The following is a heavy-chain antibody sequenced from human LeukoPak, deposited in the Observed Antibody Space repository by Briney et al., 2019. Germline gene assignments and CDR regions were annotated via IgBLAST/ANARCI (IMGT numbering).Heavy chain of an antibody. Sequence: SETLSLTCAVSGYSISSGYYWGWIRQPPGKGLEWIGSIYHSGTTYYNPSLKSRVTISIDTSKNQFSLKLRSVTAADTAVYYCARHPPIVVVIAVRSTYFDYWGQGTLVTVSS. V-gene: IGHV4-38-2*01. CDR3: ARHPPIVVVIAVRSTYFDY. CDR2: IYHSGTT. D-gene: IGHD2-21*01. J-gene: IGHJ4*02. CDR1: GYSISSGYY.